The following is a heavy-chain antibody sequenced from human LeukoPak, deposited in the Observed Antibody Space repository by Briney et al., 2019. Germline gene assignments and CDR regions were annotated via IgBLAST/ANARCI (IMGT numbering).Heavy chain of an antibody. V-gene: IGHV1-69*04. CDR2: VIPILGIA. J-gene: IGHJ4*02. Sequence: SVKVSCKASGGTFSSYAISWVRQAPGQGLEWMGRVIPILGIANYAQKFQGRVTITADKSTSTAYMELSSLRSEDTAVYYCAREAARSGWYDYWGQGTLVTVSS. D-gene: IGHD6-19*01. CDR1: GGTFSSYA. CDR3: AREAARSGWYDY.